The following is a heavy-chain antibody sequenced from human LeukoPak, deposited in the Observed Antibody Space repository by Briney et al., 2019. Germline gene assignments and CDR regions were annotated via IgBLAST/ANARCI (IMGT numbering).Heavy chain of an antibody. V-gene: IGHV3-23*01. CDR3: AKAGSMATPTPYYFDY. CDR1: GFTFSSYA. J-gene: IGHJ4*02. D-gene: IGHD5-24*01. CDR2: SSGSGGST. Sequence: GGSLRLSCAASGFTFSSYAMSWVRQAPGKGLEWVSASSGSGGSTYYADSVKGRFTISRDNSKNTLYLQMNSLRAEDTAIYYCAKAGSMATPTPYYFDYWGQGTLVTVSS.